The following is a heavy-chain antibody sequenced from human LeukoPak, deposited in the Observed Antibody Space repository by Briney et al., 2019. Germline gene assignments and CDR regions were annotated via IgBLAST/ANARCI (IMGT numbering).Heavy chain of an antibody. CDR3: AREITYYYGSGSLSRGAFDI. Sequence: SQTLSLTCTVSGGSISSGSYYRSWIRQPAGKGLEWIGRIYTSGSTNYNPSLKSRVTISVDTSKNQFSLKLSSVTAADTAVYYCAREITYYYGSGSLSRGAFDIWGQGTMVTVSS. CDR1: GGSISSGSYY. V-gene: IGHV4-61*02. D-gene: IGHD3-10*01. CDR2: IYTSGST. J-gene: IGHJ3*02.